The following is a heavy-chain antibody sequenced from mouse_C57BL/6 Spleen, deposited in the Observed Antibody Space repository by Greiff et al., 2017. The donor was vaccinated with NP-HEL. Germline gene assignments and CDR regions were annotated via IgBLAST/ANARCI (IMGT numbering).Heavy chain of an antibody. CDR2: IYPGDGDT. CDR1: GYAFSSSW. Sequence: VKLMESGPELVKPGASVKISCKASGYAFSSSWMNWVKQRPGKGLEWIGRIYPGDGDTNYNGKFKGKATLTADKSSSTAYMQLSSLTSEDSAVYFCARDYYGSSTRAMDYWGQGTSVTVSS. D-gene: IGHD1-1*01. CDR3: ARDYYGSSTRAMDY. J-gene: IGHJ4*01. V-gene: IGHV1-82*01.